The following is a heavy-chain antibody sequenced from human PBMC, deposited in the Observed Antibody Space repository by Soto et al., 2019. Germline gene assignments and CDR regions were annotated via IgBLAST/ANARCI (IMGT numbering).Heavy chain of an antibody. CDR2: INHSGST. D-gene: IGHD3-3*01. CDR1: GGSFSGYY. J-gene: IGHJ6*02. CDR3: ARGRYYDFWSGYYLWGMDV. V-gene: IGHV4-34*01. Sequence: SETLSLTCAVYGGSFSGYYWSWIRQPPGKGLEWIGEINHSGSTNYNPSLKSRVTISVDTSKNQFSLKLRSVTAADTAVYYCARGRYYDFWSGYYLWGMDVWGQGTTVTVSS.